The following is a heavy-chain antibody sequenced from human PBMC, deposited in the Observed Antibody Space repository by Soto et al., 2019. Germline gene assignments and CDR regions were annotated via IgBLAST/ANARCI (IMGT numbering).Heavy chain of an antibody. CDR2: IYYSGST. CDR1: GGSISSGGYY. Sequence: SETLSLTCTVSGGSISSGGYYWSWIRQHPGKGLEWIGYIYYSGSTYYNPSLKSRVTISVDTSKNQFSLKLSSVTAADTAVYYCARGYRDFVLVVGGPHRTFDIWGQGTM. J-gene: IGHJ3*02. CDR3: ARGYRDFVLVVGGPHRTFDI. V-gene: IGHV4-31*03. D-gene: IGHD2-15*01.